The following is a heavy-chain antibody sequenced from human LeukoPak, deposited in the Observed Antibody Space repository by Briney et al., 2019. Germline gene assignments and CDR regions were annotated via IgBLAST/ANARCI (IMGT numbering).Heavy chain of an antibody. CDR1: GFTFSSYA. J-gene: IGHJ5*02. CDR3: AKDPRRGYYDFWSGYYAPFDP. V-gene: IGHV3-23*01. Sequence: HPGRSLRLSCTASGFTFSSYAMSWVRQAPGKGLEWVSAISGSGGSTYYADSVKDRFTISRDNSKNTLYLQMNSLRAEDTAVYYCAKDPRRGYYDFWSGYYAPFDPWGQGTLVTVSS. D-gene: IGHD3-3*01. CDR2: ISGSGGST.